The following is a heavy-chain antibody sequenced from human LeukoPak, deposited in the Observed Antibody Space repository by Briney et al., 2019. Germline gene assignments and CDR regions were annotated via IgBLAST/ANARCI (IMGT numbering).Heavy chain of an antibody. CDR3: ARGPNYYGSGSYASDV. D-gene: IGHD3-10*01. Sequence: NPSETLSLTCAVYGGSFSGYYWSWIRQPPGKGLEWIGEINHSGSTNYNPSLKSRVTISVDTSKNQFSLKLSSVTAADTAVYYCARGPNYYGSGSYASDVWGQGPRSPSP. CDR2: INHSGST. CDR1: GGSFSGYY. V-gene: IGHV4-34*01. J-gene: IGHJ6*02.